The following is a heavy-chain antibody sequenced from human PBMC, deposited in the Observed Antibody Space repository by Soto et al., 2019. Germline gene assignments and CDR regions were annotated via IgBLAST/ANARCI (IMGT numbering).Heavy chain of an antibody. V-gene: IGHV3-15*07. D-gene: IGHD3-22*01. Sequence: GGSLRLSCAASGFTFSNAWINWVRQAPGKGLEWVGRIKSKTDGGTTDYAAPVKGRFTISRDDSKNTLYLQMNSLKTEDTAVYYCTTDPVTMIVVVPFSGWGQGTLVTVSS. CDR3: TTDPVTMIVVVPFSG. CDR1: GFTFSNAW. CDR2: IKSKTDGGTT. J-gene: IGHJ4*02.